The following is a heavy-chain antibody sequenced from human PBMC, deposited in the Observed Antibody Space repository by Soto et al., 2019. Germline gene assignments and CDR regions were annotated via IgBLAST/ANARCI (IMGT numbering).Heavy chain of an antibody. CDR3: ARDAFYYYGMDV. J-gene: IGHJ6*04. CDR1: GGSISSGGYY. V-gene: IGHV4-31*03. CDR2: IYYSGST. Sequence: LSLTCTVSGGSISSGGYYWSWIRQHPGKGLEWIGYIYYSGSTYYNPSLKSRVTISVDTSKNQFSLKLSSVTAADTAVYYCARDAFYYYGMDVWGEGTTVTVPS.